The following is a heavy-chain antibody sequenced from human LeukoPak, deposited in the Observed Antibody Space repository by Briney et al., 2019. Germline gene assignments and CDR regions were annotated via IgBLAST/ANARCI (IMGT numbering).Heavy chain of an antibody. Sequence: QSGGSLRLSCAASGFTFSSYGMHWVRQAPGKGLEWVAVIWYDGSNKYYADSVKGRFTISRDNSKNTLYLQMNSLRAEDTAVYYCAREVLMGPRYFDYWGQGTLVTVSS. V-gene: IGHV3-33*01. D-gene: IGHD3-10*01. J-gene: IGHJ4*02. CDR3: AREVLMGPRYFDY. CDR2: IWYDGSNK. CDR1: GFTFSSYG.